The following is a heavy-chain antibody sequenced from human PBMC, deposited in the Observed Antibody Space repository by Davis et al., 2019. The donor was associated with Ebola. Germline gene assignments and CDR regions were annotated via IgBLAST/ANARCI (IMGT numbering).Heavy chain of an antibody. Sequence: PSEILSLTCAISGDSVSSNTAAWNWIRQSSSRGFEWLGRTYYRSKWYNDYATSVRGRITFNTDTSNNQFSLQLTSVTPEDSAVYYCARDHLGAGPPLDYWGQGTLVTVSS. J-gene: IGHJ4*02. CDR3: ARDHLGAGPPLDY. V-gene: IGHV6-1*01. D-gene: IGHD1-26*01. CDR2: TYYRSKWYN. CDR1: GDSVSSNTAA.